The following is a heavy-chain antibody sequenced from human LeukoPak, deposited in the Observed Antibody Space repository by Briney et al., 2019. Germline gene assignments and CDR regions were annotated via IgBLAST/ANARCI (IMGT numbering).Heavy chain of an antibody. J-gene: IGHJ4*02. CDR2: ISGSGGST. CDR1: GFTFNNYA. Sequence: GGSLRLSCSASGFTFNNYAMSWVRQGPGKGLEWVSTISGSGGSTYYADSVKGRFTIPRDNSKNTMYLQMNSLKGEDTAVYYCARRSNPPGRIDHWGQGTLVTVSP. D-gene: IGHD1-14*01. CDR3: ARRSNPPGRIDH. V-gene: IGHV3-23*01.